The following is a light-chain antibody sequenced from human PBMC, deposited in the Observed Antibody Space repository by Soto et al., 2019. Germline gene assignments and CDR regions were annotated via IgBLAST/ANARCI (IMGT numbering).Light chain of an antibody. Sequence: VVMTQSPLSLPVTLGQPASISCRSSQSLEYSDGNAYLNWFHQRPGQSPRSLIYRASNRESVVPERFSGSWSGTDFTLKISRVEAEDVGVYYCMQGTHWPPTFGRGTKVEIK. CDR3: MQGTHWPPT. V-gene: IGKV2-30*01. CDR2: RAS. CDR1: QSLEYSDGNAY. J-gene: IGKJ1*01.